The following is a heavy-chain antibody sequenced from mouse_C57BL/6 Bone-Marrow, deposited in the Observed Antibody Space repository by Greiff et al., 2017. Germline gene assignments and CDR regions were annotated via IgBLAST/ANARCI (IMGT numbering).Heavy chain of an antibody. J-gene: IGHJ4*01. Sequence: EVKLMESGGGLVQPGGSLKLSCAASGFTFSDYYMYWVRQTPEKRLEWVAYISNGGGSTYYPDTVKGRFTISRDNAKNTLYLQMSRLKSEDTAMYYCARHPAYYYGSSFAMDYWGQGTSVTVSS. D-gene: IGHD1-1*01. CDR2: ISNGGGST. CDR3: ARHPAYYYGSSFAMDY. CDR1: GFTFSDYY. V-gene: IGHV5-12*01.